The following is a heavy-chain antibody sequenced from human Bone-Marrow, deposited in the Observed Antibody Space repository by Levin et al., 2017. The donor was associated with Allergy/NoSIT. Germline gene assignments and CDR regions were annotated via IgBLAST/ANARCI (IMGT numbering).Heavy chain of an antibody. CDR3: ARDRYGDSAWGVAVD. Sequence: GGSLRLSCEASGFTFRDYAIHWVRQAPGKGLEWVAVISYDGNERYYADSVKGRFSVSRDNSKNTVHLQMNSLRPEDTALYYCARDRYGDSAWGVAVDWGQGTLVTVSS. V-gene: IGHV3-30*04. CDR1: GFTFRDYA. D-gene: IGHD4-17*01. CDR2: ISYDGNER. J-gene: IGHJ4*02.